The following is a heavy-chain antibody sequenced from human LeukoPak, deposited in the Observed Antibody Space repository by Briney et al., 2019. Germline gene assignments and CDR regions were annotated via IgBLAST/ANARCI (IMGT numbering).Heavy chain of an antibody. CDR2: ISTSGRTI. V-gene: IGHV3-11*01. D-gene: IGHD3-22*01. J-gene: IGHJ6*02. Sequence: PGGSLRLSCAASGFTFSDYYMNWIRQAPGKGLEWVSYISTSGRTIYYADSVKGRFTTSRDNAKNSLYLQMNSLRAEDTALYYCAKDGDSSGNYYYYGMDVWGQGTTVTVSS. CDR1: GFTFSDYY. CDR3: AKDGDSSGNYYYYGMDV.